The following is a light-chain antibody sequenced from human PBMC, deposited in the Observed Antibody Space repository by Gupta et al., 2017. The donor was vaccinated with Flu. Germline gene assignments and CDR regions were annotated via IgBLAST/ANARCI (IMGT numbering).Light chain of an antibody. V-gene: IGLV1-40*01. CDR2: GDN. J-gene: IGLJ2*01. Sequence: QSVLTQPPSGSGAPGQRVSISCSGSSSSIGAGYDVHWYQQFPGTAPRLLIYGDNNRSSGVPDRFSGSKSGSSASLAITGVQSEDEADYYCQSYDSSLSGSVVFGGGTRLSVL. CDR3: QSYDSSLSGSVV. CDR1: SSSIGAGYD.